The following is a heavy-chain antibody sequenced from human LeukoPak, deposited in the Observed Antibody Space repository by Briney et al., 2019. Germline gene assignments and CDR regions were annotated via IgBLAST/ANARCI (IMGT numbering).Heavy chain of an antibody. Sequence: PSETLSLTCAVYGGSIRGYYWSWIRQPPGKGLEWIGEINHSGSTNYNPSLKSRVTISVDTSKNQFSLKLSSVTAADTAVYYCARVSYNNYGRPNWFDPWGQGTLVTVSS. CDR3: ARVSYNNYGRPNWFDP. CDR2: INHSGST. J-gene: IGHJ5*02. D-gene: IGHD4-11*01. CDR1: GGSIRGYY. V-gene: IGHV4-34*01.